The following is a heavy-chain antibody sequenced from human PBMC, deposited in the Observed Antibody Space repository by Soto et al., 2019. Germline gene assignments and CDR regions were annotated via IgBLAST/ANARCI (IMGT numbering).Heavy chain of an antibody. Sequence: EEQLAESGGGLVQPGGSLRLSCAASGFTFSNYEMNWVRQAPGKGLEWISYISSRGTVKYNADSVKGRITISRDNAKNSLYLQMNSLRAEDTAVYYCTRYRWFDAWGQGTLVTVSS. CDR1: GFTFSNYE. J-gene: IGHJ5*02. CDR3: TRYRWFDA. CDR2: ISSRGTVK. V-gene: IGHV3-48*03. D-gene: IGHD3-16*02.